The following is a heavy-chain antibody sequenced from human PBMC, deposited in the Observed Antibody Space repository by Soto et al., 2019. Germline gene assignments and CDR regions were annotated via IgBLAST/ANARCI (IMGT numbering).Heavy chain of an antibody. CDR1: CGSITNSGYY. CDR2: IFYSGST. J-gene: IGHJ4*02. V-gene: IGHV4-39*01. Sequence: PSETLSLTCTVSCGSITNSGYYWGWVRQPPGKGLEWIGSIFYSGSTHYKPSLQSRVTISGDTSKNQFSLKLSSVTAADTAVYYCARTPDSSGYYFDYWGQGTLVTVSS. CDR3: ARTPDSSGYYFDY. D-gene: IGHD3-22*01.